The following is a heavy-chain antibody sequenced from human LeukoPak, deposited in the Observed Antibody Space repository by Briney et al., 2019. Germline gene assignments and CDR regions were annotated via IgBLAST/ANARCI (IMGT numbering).Heavy chain of an antibody. V-gene: IGHV1-2*02. Sequence: ASVKVSCKASGYTFSGYYIHWVRQAPGQGLEWMGWLSPKSGATKYAQKFQGRVTLTRDSSLSTAYLELNSLTFDDTAVYYCARDTYGGSYFPLPYWGQGALVTVSS. CDR1: GYTFSGYY. CDR3: ARDTYGGSYFPLPY. CDR2: LSPKSGAT. J-gene: IGHJ4*02. D-gene: IGHD1-26*01.